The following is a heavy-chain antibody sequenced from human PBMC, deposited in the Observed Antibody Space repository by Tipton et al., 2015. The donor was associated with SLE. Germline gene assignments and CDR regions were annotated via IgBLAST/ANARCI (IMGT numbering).Heavy chain of an antibody. CDR3: ARGDIASVTTGGYFDY. CDR2: IYHTESS. D-gene: IGHD4-17*01. J-gene: IGHJ4*02. Sequence: WSWIRQPPGKGLEWIGDIYHTESSYYNPSLKSRVVISIDRSNNEFSLRLSSVTAADTAVYYRARGDIASVTTGGYFDYWGQGALVTVSS. V-gene: IGHV4-30-2*01.